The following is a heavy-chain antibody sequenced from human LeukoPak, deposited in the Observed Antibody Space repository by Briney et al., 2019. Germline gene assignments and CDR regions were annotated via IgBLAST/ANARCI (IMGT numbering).Heavy chain of an antibody. CDR2: IYYSGST. J-gene: IGHJ4*02. V-gene: IGHV4-59*01. Sequence: PSETLSLTCTASGGSISSYYWSWIRQPPGKGLEWIGYIYYSGSTNYTPSLKSLETISVDTCNNHFSLKLIPLHTLNTDVKSFAREFGPAASGCYWDRGTLVSVS. CDR1: GGSISSYY. D-gene: IGHD2-2*01. CDR3: AREFGPAASGCY.